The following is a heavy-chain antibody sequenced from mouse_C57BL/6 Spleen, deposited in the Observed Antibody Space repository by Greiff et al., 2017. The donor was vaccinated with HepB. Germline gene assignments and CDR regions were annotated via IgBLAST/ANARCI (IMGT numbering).Heavy chain of an antibody. Sequence: VQLQQSGPELVKPGASVKISCKASGYAFSSSWMNWVKQRPGKGLEWIGRIYPGDGDTNYNGKFKGKATLTADKSSSTAYMQLSSLTSEDSAVYFCAIDGDYAMDYWGQGTSVTVSS. CDR2: IYPGDGDT. CDR1: GYAFSSSW. V-gene: IGHV1-82*01. CDR3: AIDGDYAMDY. J-gene: IGHJ4*01.